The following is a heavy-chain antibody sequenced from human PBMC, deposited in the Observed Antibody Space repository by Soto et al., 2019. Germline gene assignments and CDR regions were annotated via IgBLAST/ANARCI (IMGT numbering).Heavy chain of an antibody. D-gene: IGHD3-10*01. CDR3: ANVGILYGSGTYYGVD. Sequence: QVQLVESGGGVVQPGRSLRLSCAASGFTFSSYGMHWVRQAPGKGLEWVAVISYDGSNKYYADSVKGRFTISRDNSKNTLYLQMNSLRAEDTAVYYCANVGILYGSGTYYGVDWGQGTLVTVSS. J-gene: IGHJ4*02. CDR1: GFTFSSYG. CDR2: ISYDGSNK. V-gene: IGHV3-30*18.